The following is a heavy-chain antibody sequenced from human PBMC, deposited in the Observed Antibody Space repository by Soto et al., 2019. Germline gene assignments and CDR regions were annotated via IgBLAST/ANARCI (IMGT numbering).Heavy chain of an antibody. CDR3: ARDLAKGGGSAGFDY. CDR2: INPKSGGT. D-gene: IGHD1-26*01. J-gene: IGHJ4*02. V-gene: IGHV1-2*02. Sequence: VSCKASGYTFTVYYMHWVRQAPGQGLEWMGWINPKSGGTMYPQKFQGRVTMTWDTSISTAYMALTRLRSDDTAVYYCARDLAKGGGSAGFDYWGQGALVTVSS. CDR1: GYTFTVYY.